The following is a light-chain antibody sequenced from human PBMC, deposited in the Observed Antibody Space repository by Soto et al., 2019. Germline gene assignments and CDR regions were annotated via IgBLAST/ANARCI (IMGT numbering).Light chain of an antibody. J-gene: IGLJ3*02. Sequence: QSALTQPPSASGSPGKSVTISCTGTSSDVADYNYVSWYQQYPGKAPKLMIYEVSKRPSGVPDRFSGSKSGNTASLTVSGLQAEDEADYYCSSYAGSNNWVFGGGTKLTVL. CDR2: EVS. CDR3: SSYAGSNNWV. CDR1: SSDVADYNY. V-gene: IGLV2-8*01.